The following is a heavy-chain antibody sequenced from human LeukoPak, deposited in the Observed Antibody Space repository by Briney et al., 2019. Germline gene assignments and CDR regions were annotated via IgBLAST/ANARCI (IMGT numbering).Heavy chain of an antibody. J-gene: IGHJ4*02. CDR3: AREDSSGYLDY. CDR1: GFTFSSYG. Sequence: GGSLRLPCAASGFTFSSYGMHWVRQAPGKGLEWVAVIWYDGSNKYYADSVKGRFTISRDNSKNTLYLQMNSLRAEDTAVYYCAREDSSGYLDYWGQGTLVTVSS. CDR2: IWYDGSNK. D-gene: IGHD3-22*01. V-gene: IGHV3-33*01.